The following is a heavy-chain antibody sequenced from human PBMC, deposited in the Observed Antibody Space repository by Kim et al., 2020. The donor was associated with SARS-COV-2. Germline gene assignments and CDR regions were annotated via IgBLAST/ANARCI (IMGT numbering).Heavy chain of an antibody. J-gene: IGHJ4*02. CDR1: GFTFGDYA. CDR3: TRGGYSSGWYGEGDY. CDR2: IRSKAYGGTT. D-gene: IGHD6-19*01. V-gene: IGHV3-49*03. Sequence: GGSLRLSCTASGFTFGDYAMSWFRQAPGKGLEWVGFIRSKAYGGTTEYAASVKGRFTISRDDSKSIAYLQMNSLKTEDTAVYYCTRGGYSSGWYGEGDYWGQGTLVTVSS.